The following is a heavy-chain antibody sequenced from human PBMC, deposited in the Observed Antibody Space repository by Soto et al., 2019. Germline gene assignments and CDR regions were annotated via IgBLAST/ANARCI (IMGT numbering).Heavy chain of an antibody. D-gene: IGHD5-18*01. V-gene: IGHV4-59*01. CDR2: MYSSGAT. J-gene: IGHJ4*02. Sequence: SETLSLTCTVSGGSISSYDWSWIRQAPGKKLEWIGYMYSSGATNYNPSLKSRVTMSRDTSKNQFSLKLSSVTTADTAVYYCARDYSSYGPFDYWGQGTLVTVSS. CDR3: ARDYSSYGPFDY. CDR1: GGSISSYD.